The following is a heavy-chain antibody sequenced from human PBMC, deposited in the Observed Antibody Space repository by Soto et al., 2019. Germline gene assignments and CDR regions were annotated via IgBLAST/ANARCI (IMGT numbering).Heavy chain of an antibody. Sequence: GGSLILSCAASGFTFGSYAMSWVRQAPGKGLEWVSAISGSGGSTYYADSVKGRFTISRDNSKNTLYLQMNSLRAEDTAVYYSAKDKEWVRGGWSRHFDYGGQGTRVTVSS. CDR3: AKDKEWVRGGWSRHFDY. J-gene: IGHJ4*02. CDR1: GFTFGSYA. D-gene: IGHD6-19*01. CDR2: ISGSGGST. V-gene: IGHV3-23*01.